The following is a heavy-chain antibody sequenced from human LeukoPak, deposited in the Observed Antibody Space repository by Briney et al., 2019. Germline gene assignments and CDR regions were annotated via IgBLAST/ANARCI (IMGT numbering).Heavy chain of an antibody. Sequence: VGSLRLSCEASGFTFSAYNMHWVRQAPGKGLEWVSSISRSSNYIKYGDSLKGRITISRDNAKNSLYLQINSLRAEDTAVYYCARVDPVVAETYFDYWGQGTLVTVSS. D-gene: IGHD2-15*01. CDR2: ISRSSNYI. J-gene: IGHJ4*02. V-gene: IGHV3-21*01. CDR3: ARVDPVVAETYFDY. CDR1: GFTFSAYN.